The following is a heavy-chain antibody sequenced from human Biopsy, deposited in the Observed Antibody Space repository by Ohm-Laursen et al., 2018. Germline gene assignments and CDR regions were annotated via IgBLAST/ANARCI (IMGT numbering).Heavy chain of an antibody. J-gene: IGHJ6*02. Sequence: SETLSLTCVVYGESFNGCYWSWIRQTPGKGLEWIGEINHSGRTNYNPSLKSRVTISVDTSKNQFSLKVRSVTAADTAVYYCVRGVDYYDPYHYYALDVWGQGTTVTVSS. V-gene: IGHV4-34*01. CDR3: VRGVDYYDPYHYYALDV. CDR1: GESFNGCY. D-gene: IGHD3-22*01. CDR2: INHSGRT.